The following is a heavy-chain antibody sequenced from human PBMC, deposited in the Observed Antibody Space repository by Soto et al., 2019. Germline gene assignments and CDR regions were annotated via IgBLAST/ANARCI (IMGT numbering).Heavy chain of an antibody. D-gene: IGHD1-7*01. CDR3: AKGAAAGTGTTIEY. CDR1: GFTFSIFG. J-gene: IGHJ4*02. Sequence: GGSLRLSCTSSGFTFSIFGMSWVRQAPGKGLEWVSDISGSGGSTNYADSVKGRFTVSRDNSKNTLYVQMNSLRAEDTAVYYCAKGAAAGTGTTIEYWGQGTLVTVS. CDR2: ISGSGGST. V-gene: IGHV3-23*01.